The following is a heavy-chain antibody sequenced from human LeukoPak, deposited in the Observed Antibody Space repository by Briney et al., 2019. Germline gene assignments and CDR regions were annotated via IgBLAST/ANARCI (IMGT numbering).Heavy chain of an antibody. V-gene: IGHV4-34*01. J-gene: IGHJ4*02. CDR3: ARDLGLKFPFDY. Sequence: PSETLSLTCAVYGGSFSGYYWSWLRQPPGKGLEWLGEINHSGSTTYNPSLKRGVTISVDTSKNQFSRKLISVTAAETAVYYCARDLGLKFPFDYWGQGTLVTVSS. CDR2: INHSGST. CDR1: GGSFSGYY.